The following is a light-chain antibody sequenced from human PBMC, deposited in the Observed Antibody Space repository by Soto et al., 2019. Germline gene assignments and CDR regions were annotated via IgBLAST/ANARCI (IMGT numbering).Light chain of an antibody. V-gene: IGKV3-20*01. CDR3: QQYGISPT. CDR2: DVS. CDR1: QSVSSNY. Sequence: DIVLTQTPGTLSLSPGERATLSCRSRQSVSSNYLAWYQQKPDQAPRLLIYDVSGRATGIPDRFSGSGSGTDFTLTISRLEPEDSAVYYCQQYGISPTFGQGTKVEIK. J-gene: IGKJ1*01.